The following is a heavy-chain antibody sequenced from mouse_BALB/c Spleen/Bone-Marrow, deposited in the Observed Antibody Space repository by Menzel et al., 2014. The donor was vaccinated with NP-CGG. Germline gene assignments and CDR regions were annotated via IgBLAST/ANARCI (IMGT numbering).Heavy chain of an antibody. J-gene: IGHJ4*01. Sequence: EVKLLESGGGLVQPRGSLKLSCAASGFDFCRYWMSWVRQAPGKGIEWIGAINPDSSTINYTPSLKDKFIISRDNAKNTLYLQMSKVRSEDTALYYCARLGYYGYVDYWGQGTSVTVSS. CDR1: GFDFCRYW. CDR2: INPDSSTI. D-gene: IGHD2-2*01. V-gene: IGHV4-1*02. CDR3: ARLGYYGYVDY.